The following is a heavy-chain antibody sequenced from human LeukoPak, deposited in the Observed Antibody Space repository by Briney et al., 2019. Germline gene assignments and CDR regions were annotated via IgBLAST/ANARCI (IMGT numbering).Heavy chain of an antibody. CDR2: INPNSGGT. D-gene: IGHD6-13*01. J-gene: IGHJ4*02. CDR1: GYTFTGYY. CDR3: ARSSSWYDSDY. Sequence: ASVKVSCKTSGYTFTGYYMHWVRQAPGQGLEWMGWINPNSGGTNYAQKFQGRVTMTRDTSISTAYMELSSLRSEDTAVYYCARSSSWYDSDYWGQGTLVTVSS. V-gene: IGHV1-2*02.